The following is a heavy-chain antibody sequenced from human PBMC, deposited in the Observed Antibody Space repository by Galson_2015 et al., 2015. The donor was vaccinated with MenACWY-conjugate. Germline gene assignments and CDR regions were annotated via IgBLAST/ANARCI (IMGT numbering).Heavy chain of an antibody. CDR2: FDPEDGET. Sequence: SVKVSCKVSGYTLTELSMHWVRQAPGRGLEWMGGFDPEDGETIYAQKFQGRVTMTEDTSTDTAYMELSSLRSEDTAVYYCAIAEPVSYNPDAFDFWGQGTMVTVSS. J-gene: IGHJ3*01. CDR1: GYTLTELS. CDR3: AIAEPVSYNPDAFDF. D-gene: IGHD1-14*01. V-gene: IGHV1-24*01.